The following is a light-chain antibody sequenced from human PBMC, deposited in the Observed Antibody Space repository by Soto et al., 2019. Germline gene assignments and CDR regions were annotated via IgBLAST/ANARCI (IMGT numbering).Light chain of an antibody. Sequence: VLTQSRGTLSLSPGERATLSCRASQSVSNNYLAWYQQKPGQAPRLLIYGASNRATGIPDRFSGSGSGTDFTLTISRLEPEDFAVYYCQQYGSSGTFGQGTKVDIK. CDR2: GAS. V-gene: IGKV3-20*01. CDR1: QSVSNNY. J-gene: IGKJ1*01. CDR3: QQYGSSGT.